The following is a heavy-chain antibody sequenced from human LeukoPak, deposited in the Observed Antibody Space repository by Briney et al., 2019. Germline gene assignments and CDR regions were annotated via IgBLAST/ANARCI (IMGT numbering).Heavy chain of an antibody. V-gene: IGHV4-39*07. CDR3: ARQPNIVVVDNWFDP. Sequence: SDTLSLTCTVSGGSITSSGFYWGWIRQPPGKGLEWIGNIYYGGSAYYNPSLKSRVTISVDTSKNQFSLKLSSVTAADTAVYYCARQPNIVVVDNWFDPWGQGTLVPVSS. D-gene: IGHD2-15*01. J-gene: IGHJ5*02. CDR2: IYYGGSA. CDR1: GGSITSSGFY.